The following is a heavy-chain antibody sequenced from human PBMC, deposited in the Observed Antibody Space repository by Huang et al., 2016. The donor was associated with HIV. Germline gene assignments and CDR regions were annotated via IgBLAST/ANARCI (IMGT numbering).Heavy chain of an antibody. D-gene: IGHD3-22*01. V-gene: IGHV3-74*01. Sequence: GGGLVQPGGSLRLSCAASGFSISSYWMHWVRQAPGKGLVWVSLINSDGSSTSYADSVKGRFTISRDNAKNTLYLQMNSLRAEDTAVYYCARDPRIQSWLNFFDYWGQGALVSVSS. CDR1: GFSISSYW. J-gene: IGHJ4*02. CDR3: ARDPRIQSWLNFFDY. CDR2: INSDGSST.